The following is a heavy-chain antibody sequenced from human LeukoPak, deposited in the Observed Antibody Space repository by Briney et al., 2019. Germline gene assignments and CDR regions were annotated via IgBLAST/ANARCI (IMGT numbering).Heavy chain of an antibody. CDR1: GDSVSRTNIA. J-gene: IGHJ3*02. D-gene: IGHD2/OR15-2a*01. CDR2: TYYRSKWYN. Sequence: QTLSLTCAISGDSVSRTNIAWNWIRQSPSRGLEWLGRTYYRSKWYNDYAESVKSRIIINPDTSKNQFSLQLNSVTAADTAVYYCARGRVASTTGAFDIWGQGTMVTVSS. V-gene: IGHV6-1*01. CDR3: ARGRVASTTGAFDI.